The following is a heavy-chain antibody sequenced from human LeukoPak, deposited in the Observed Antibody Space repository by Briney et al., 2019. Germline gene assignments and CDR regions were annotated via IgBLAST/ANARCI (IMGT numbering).Heavy chain of an antibody. D-gene: IGHD5-24*01. CDR1: GYSISSGYY. J-gene: IGHJ4*02. CDR3: ARGDGYNPLDY. Sequence: ASQTLSLTCTVSGYSISSGYYWGWIRQPPGKGLEWIGSIYHSGSTYYSPSLKSRVTISVDTSKNQFSLKLSSVTAADTAVYYCARGDGYNPLDYWGQGTLVTVSS. CDR2: IYHSGST. V-gene: IGHV4-38-2*02.